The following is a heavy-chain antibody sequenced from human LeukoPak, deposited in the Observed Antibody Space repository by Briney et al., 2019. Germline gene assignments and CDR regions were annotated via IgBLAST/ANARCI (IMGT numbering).Heavy chain of an antibody. D-gene: IGHD3-22*01. CDR1: GYSFASYW. CDR2: IYPGDSDT. J-gene: IGHJ4*01. Sequence: GESLQISSKGSGYSFASYWSGWVRQMPGKGLEWMGIIYPGDSDTRYSPSFQGQVTISADKSISTAYLQWSSLKASDTAMYYCARSGRAYYYDSSGYYPYYSDYSCDGSPVTVSS. CDR3: ARSGRAYYYDSSGYYPYYSDY. V-gene: IGHV5-51*01.